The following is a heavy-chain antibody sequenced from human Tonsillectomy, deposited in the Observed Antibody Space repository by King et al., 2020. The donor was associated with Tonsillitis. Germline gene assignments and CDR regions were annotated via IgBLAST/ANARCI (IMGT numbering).Heavy chain of an antibody. CDR1: GFTFSSYG. CDR2: ISYHGSNK. V-gene: IGHV3-30*18. CDR3: AKWAYHMDV. D-gene: IGHD2-2*01. Sequence: VQLVESGGGVVQPGRSLRLSCAASGFTFSSYGMHWVRQAPGKGLEWVAVISYHGSNKYYADSVKGRFTISRDNSKNTLYLQMNSLRAEDTAVYYCAKWAYHMDVWGQGTTVTVSS. J-gene: IGHJ6*02.